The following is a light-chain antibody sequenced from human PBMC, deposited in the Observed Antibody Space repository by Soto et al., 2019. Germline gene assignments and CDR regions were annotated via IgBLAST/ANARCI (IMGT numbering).Light chain of an antibody. CDR3: QQYGSSPLWT. CDR1: QSVSSSY. V-gene: IGKV3-20*01. CDR2: AAS. Sequence: EIVLTQSPGTLYLSPGEKATLSCRASQSVSSSYLAWYQQKPGQAPRLLIYAASSRATGIPDRFSGSGSGTDFTLTISRLEPEDFAVYYCQQYGSSPLWTFGQGTKVEIK. J-gene: IGKJ1*01.